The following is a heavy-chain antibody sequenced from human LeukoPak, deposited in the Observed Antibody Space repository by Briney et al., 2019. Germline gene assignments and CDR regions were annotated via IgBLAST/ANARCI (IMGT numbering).Heavy chain of an antibody. CDR2: IYSGGST. CDR1: GFTVSSNY. Sequence: GGSLRLSCAASGFTVSSNYMSWVRQAPGKGLEWVSVIYSGGSTYYADSVKGRFTISRDNSKNTLYLQMNSLRAEDTAVYYCARDSSGWYDAFDIWGQGTMGTVSS. J-gene: IGHJ3*02. D-gene: IGHD6-19*01. V-gene: IGHV3-53*01. CDR3: ARDSSGWYDAFDI.